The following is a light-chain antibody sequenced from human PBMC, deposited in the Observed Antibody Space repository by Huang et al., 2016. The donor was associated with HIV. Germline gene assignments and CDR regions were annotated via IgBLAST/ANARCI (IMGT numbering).Light chain of an antibody. CDR2: GSS. CDR3: QQYNNWLLS. CDR1: KSVNTN. Sequence: EIVMTQSPATLSLSPGERATLSCRANKSVNTNLAWYQQRFGQAPRLLIYGSSTRASGSPARVSGSGSGTDFTLTISSLQSEDVALYFCQQYNNWLLSFGGGTKVDI. V-gene: IGKV3-15*01. J-gene: IGKJ4*01.